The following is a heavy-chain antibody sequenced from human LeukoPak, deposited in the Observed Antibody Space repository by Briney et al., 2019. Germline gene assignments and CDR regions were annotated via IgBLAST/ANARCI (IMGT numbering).Heavy chain of an antibody. CDR1: GGSISSDDYY. V-gene: IGHV4-31*03. CDR2: IYHSGKP. CDR3: ARVTLTSGAAIDI. J-gene: IGHJ3*02. Sequence: SQTLSLTCTVSGGSISSDDYYWSWIRQHPGRGLEWIGYIYHSGKPYYNPSLKSRIIMSIDTSENQFSLKLSSVTAADTAMYYCARVTLTSGAAIDIWGQGTVVTVSS. D-gene: IGHD1-14*01.